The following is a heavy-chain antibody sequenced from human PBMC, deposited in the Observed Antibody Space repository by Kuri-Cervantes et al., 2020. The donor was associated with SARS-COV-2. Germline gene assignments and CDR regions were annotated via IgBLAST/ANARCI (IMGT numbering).Heavy chain of an antibody. J-gene: IGHJ4*02. Sequence: GESLKISCKGSGYTFTNHWIGWVRQMPGKGLEWMGIIYPGDSDTGYSPSFKGQVTISAAQSIGTACLQWNTLKASDNAVYYCARAPSGVSHPYHHDFWGQGTLVTVSS. V-gene: IGHV5-51*01. CDR2: IYPGDSDT. CDR1: GYTFTNHW. CDR3: ARAPSGVSHPYHHDF. D-gene: IGHD3-10*01.